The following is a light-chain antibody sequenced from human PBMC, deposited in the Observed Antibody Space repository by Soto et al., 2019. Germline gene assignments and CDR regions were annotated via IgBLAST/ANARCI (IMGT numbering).Light chain of an antibody. CDR3: QSSDSSRSGWV. V-gene: IGLV1-40*01. J-gene: IGLJ3*02. CDR2: GNS. CDR1: SSNIGAGYD. Sequence: QPVLTQPPSVSGAPGQRVTISCTGSSSNIGAGYDVHWYQQLPGTAPKLLIYGNSNRPSGVPDRFSGSKSGTSASLAITGLQAEDEADYYCQSSDSSRSGWVFGGGTKLTVL.